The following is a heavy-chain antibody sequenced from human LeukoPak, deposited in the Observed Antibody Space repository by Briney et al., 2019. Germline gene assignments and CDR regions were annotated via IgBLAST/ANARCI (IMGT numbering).Heavy chain of an antibody. V-gene: IGHV1-2*06. CDR1: GYTFTGYY. CDR3: GRDWELRFHQGGLDY. J-gene: IGHJ4*02. Sequence: ASVKVSCKASGYTFTGYYIHWVRQAPGQGLEWMGRINPRDGETSFAQKFQGRVTMTRDTSISTAYMELSGLRSDDTAVYYCGRDWELRFHQGGLDYWGQGTLVTVSS. CDR2: INPRDGET. D-gene: IGHD3-3*01.